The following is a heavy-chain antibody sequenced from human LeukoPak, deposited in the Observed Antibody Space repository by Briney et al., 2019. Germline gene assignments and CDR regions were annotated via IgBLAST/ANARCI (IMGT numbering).Heavy chain of an antibody. J-gene: IGHJ4*02. V-gene: IGHV1-3*01. CDR2: INAGNGNT. CDR1: GYTFTSYA. CDR3: ARDLYGDYFDY. D-gene: IGHD3-16*01. Sequence: ASVEVSCKASGYTFTSYAMHWVRQAPGQRLEWMGWINAGNGNTKYSQKFQGRVTITRDTSASTAYMELSSLTSEDTAVHYCARDLYGDYFDYWGQGTLVTVSS.